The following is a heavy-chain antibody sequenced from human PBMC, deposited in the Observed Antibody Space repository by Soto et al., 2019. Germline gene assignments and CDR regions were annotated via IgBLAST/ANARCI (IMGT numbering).Heavy chain of an antibody. J-gene: IGHJ6*02. CDR3: AKVLSRWNDYPLGMDV. CDR2: ISYDGSNK. CDR1: GFTFSSYG. D-gene: IGHD1-1*01. V-gene: IGHV3-30*18. Sequence: PGGSLRLSCAASGFTFSSYGMHWVRQAPGKGLEWVAVISYDGSNKYYADSAKGRFTISRDNSKNTLYLQMNSLRAEDTVVYYCAKVLSRWNDYPLGMDVWGQGTTVTVSS.